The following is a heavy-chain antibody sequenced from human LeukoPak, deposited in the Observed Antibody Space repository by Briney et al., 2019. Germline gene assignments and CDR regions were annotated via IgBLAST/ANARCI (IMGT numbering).Heavy chain of an antibody. CDR3: ARAGYSSGWYLEYYFDY. V-gene: IGHV1-18*04. J-gene: IGHJ4*02. CDR1: GYTFTSYG. CDR2: ISAYNGNT. Sequence: GASVKVSCKASGYTFTSYGISWVRQAPGQGLEWMGWISAYNGNTNYAQKLQGRVTMTTDTSTSTAYVELRSLRSDDTAVYYCARAGYSSGWYLEYYFDYWGQGTLVTVSS. D-gene: IGHD6-19*01.